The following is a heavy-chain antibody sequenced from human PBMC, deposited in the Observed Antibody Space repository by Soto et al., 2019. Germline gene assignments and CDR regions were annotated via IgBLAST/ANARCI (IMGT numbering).Heavy chain of an antibody. CDR2: ISGSGGST. CDR1: GFTFSSYA. D-gene: IGHD2-2*01. CDR3: AKDGVGPTSTLYYFDY. Sequence: PGGSLRLSCAASGFTFSSYAMSWVRQAPGKGLEWVSAISGSGGSTYYADSVKGRFTISRDNSKNTLYLQMNSLRAEDTAVYYCAKDGVGPTSTLYYFDYWGQGTLVTVSS. V-gene: IGHV3-23*01. J-gene: IGHJ4*02.